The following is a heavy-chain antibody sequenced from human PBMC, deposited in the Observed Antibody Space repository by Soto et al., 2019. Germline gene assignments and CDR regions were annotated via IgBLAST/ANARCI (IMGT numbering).Heavy chain of an antibody. D-gene: IGHD6-13*01. J-gene: IGHJ5*02. CDR2: INAGNGNT. CDR3: ARPGSSSCFWFDP. CDR1: GYTFTSYA. V-gene: IGHV1-3*01. Sequence: ASVKVSCKASGYTFTSYAMHWVRQAPGQRLEWMGWINAGNGNTKYSQKFRGRVTITRDTSASTAYMELSSLRSEDTAVYYCARPGSSSCFWFDPWGQGTLFTVSS.